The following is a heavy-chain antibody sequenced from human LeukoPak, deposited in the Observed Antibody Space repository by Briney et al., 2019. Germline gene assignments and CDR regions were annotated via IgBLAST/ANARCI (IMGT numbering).Heavy chain of an antibody. Sequence: GGSLRLSCAASGFTFSSYGMSWVRQAPGKGLEWVSAISGSGGSTYYADSVKGRFTISRDNSKNTLYLQMNSLRAEDTAVYYCAKNINIVVVFDAFDIWGQGTMVTVSS. CDR1: GFTFSSYG. D-gene: IGHD2-21*01. J-gene: IGHJ3*02. V-gene: IGHV3-23*01. CDR2: ISGSGGST. CDR3: AKNINIVVVFDAFDI.